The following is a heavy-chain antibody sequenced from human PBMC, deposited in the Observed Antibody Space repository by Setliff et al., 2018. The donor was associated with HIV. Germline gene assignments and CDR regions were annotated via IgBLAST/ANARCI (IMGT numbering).Heavy chain of an antibody. Sequence: GGSLRLSCAASGFTFSNYSMNWVRQAPGKGLEWVSYISSRGSTIYYVDSVKGRFTISRDNSKNTMFLQMNSLRVEDTAIYYCAKMHTAMDPDTFDIWGQGTMVTVSS. CDR3: AKMHTAMDPDTFDI. CDR2: ISSRGSTI. D-gene: IGHD5-18*01. V-gene: IGHV3-48*01. CDR1: GFTFSNYS. J-gene: IGHJ3*02.